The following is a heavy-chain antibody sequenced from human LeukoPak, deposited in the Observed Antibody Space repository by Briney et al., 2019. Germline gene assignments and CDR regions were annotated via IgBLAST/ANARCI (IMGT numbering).Heavy chain of an antibody. D-gene: IGHD4-17*01. CDR1: GFTVSSND. J-gene: IGHJ4*02. V-gene: IGHV3-53*01. Sequence: GGTLRLSCAASGFTVSSNDMSWVRQAPGKGLECISVIYSGGSTDYADSVKGRLTISRDNSKNTLYLQMNSLRAEDTAVYYCARVVDHDYGDYYLDYWGQGTLVTVSS. CDR3: ARVVDHDYGDYYLDY. CDR2: IYSGGST.